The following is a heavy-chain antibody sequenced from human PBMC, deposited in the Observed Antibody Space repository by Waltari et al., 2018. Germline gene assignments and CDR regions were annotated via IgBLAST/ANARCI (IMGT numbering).Heavy chain of an antibody. Sequence: QVQLVQSGAEVKQPGASVKVSCKASGYTFTGHNMHWVRQAPGQGLEWMGRINPDSGATTYAQKFQGRVTMTRDTSISTAYMELSSLTSDDTAVYYCTRSWIQLWTPDFDYCGQGTLVTVSS. CDR3: TRSWIQLWTPDFDY. CDR1: GYTFTGHN. V-gene: IGHV1-2*06. J-gene: IGHJ4*02. D-gene: IGHD5-18*01. CDR2: INPDSGAT.